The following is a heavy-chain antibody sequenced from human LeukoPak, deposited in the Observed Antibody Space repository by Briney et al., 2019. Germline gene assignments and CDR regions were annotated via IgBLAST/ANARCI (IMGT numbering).Heavy chain of an antibody. CDR1: GYSISSGYY. CDR2: IYHSGST. J-gene: IGHJ6*03. CDR3: ARSTGHYYYYYMDV. D-gene: IGHD3-9*01. Sequence: SETLCLTCAVSGYSISSGYYWGWIRQPPGKGLEWIGSIYHSGSTYYNPSLKSRVTISVDTSKNQFSLKLTSVTAADTSLYYCARSTGHYYYYYMDVWGKGTTVTVSS. V-gene: IGHV4-38-2*01.